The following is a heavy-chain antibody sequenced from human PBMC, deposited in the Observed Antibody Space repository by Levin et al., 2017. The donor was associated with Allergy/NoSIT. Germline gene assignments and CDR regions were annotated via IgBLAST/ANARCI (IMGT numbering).Heavy chain of an antibody. Sequence: SETLSLTCTVSGGSISSYYWSWIRQPAGKGLEWIGRIYTSGSTNYNPSLKSRVTMSVDTSKNQFSLKLSSVTAADTAVYYCAREGYDFWSGYYNGYYGMDVWGQGTTVTVSS. V-gene: IGHV4-4*07. CDR3: AREGYDFWSGYYNGYYGMDV. CDR1: GGSISSYY. CDR2: IYTSGST. J-gene: IGHJ6*02. D-gene: IGHD3-3*01.